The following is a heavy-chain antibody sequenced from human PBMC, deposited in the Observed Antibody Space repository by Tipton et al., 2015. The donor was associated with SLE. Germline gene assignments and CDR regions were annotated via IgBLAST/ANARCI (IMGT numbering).Heavy chain of an antibody. CDR1: GFTFSNYD. V-gene: IGHV3-33*06. CDR2: IDDDGSDR. J-gene: IGHJ3*02. Sequence: SLRLSCVASGFTFSNYDMHWVRQAPGKGLEWVALIDDDGSDRYYADSVKGRFTISRDNSKNTLYLQMNSLRAEDTAVYYCAKSSSSYAFDIWGQGTMVTVSS. CDR3: AKSSSSYAFDI. D-gene: IGHD6-6*01.